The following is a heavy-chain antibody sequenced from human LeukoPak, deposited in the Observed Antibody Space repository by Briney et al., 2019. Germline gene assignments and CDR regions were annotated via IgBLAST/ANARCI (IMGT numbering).Heavy chain of an antibody. CDR3: ATDPDSSGYYYPIFDY. V-gene: IGHV3-30*03. CDR2: ISYDGSNK. Sequence: GGSLRLSCAASGFTFSSYGMHWARQAPGKGLVWVAIISYDGSNKYYADSVKGRFTISRDNSKNTLYLQINSLRAEDTAVYYCATDPDSSGYYYPIFDYWGQGTLVTVSS. CDR1: GFTFSSYG. J-gene: IGHJ4*02. D-gene: IGHD3-22*01.